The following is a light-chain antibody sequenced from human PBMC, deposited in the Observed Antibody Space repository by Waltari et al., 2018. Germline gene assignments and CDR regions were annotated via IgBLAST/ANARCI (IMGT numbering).Light chain of an antibody. J-gene: IGKJ2*01. CDR3: QQYNNWRT. CDR2: GAS. Sequence: EVLMTQSPPTLSVSPGERATLSCRASQSIARNLAWYQQKPGQAPRLLIYGASTRATDVPDRFSGSGSGTEFTLTISSLQSEDFAVYYCQQYNNWRTFGQGTK. CDR1: QSIARN. V-gene: IGKV3-15*01.